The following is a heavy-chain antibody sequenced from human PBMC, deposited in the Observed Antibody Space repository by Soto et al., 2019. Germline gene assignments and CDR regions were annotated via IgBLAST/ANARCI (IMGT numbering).Heavy chain of an antibody. J-gene: IGHJ6*03. D-gene: IGHD3-9*01. CDR2: ISSSSSYI. Sequence: GGSLRLSCAASGFTFSSYSMNWVRQAPGKGLEWVSSISSSSSYIYYADSVKGRFTISRDNAKNSLYLQMNSLRAEDTAVYYCAREAEPGLRYFDWLPHYYYMDVWGKGTTVTVSS. CDR1: GFTFSSYS. V-gene: IGHV3-21*01. CDR3: AREAEPGLRYFDWLPHYYYMDV.